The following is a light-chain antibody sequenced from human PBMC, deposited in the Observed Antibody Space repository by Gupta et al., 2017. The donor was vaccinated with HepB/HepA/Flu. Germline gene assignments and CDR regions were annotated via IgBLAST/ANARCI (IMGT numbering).Light chain of an antibody. V-gene: IGKV1-5*03. CDR1: QNIRSS. Sequence: DIQMTQSPSTLSASVGDRVTITCRASQNIRSSLAWYQEKVGKAPKLLIYEASDLKRGVPSRFSGSGSGTEFTLAISRLQPDDSATYYCQHYNNYLWTFGQGTRVEI. CDR3: QHYNNYLWT. CDR2: EAS. J-gene: IGKJ1*01.